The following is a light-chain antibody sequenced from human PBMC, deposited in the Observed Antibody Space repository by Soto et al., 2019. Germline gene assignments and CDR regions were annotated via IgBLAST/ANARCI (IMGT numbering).Light chain of an antibody. J-gene: IGLJ2*01. Sequence: QSALTQPASVSGSPGQSITISCSGSNSDVGGYNYVSWYQHHPGKAPQLMIYEVSNRPSGVSNRFSGSKSGNTASLTISGLQAEDEADYYCAVWDDSLNGHVVFGGGTKLTVL. CDR3: AVWDDSLNGHVV. V-gene: IGLV2-14*01. CDR2: EVS. CDR1: NSDVGGYNY.